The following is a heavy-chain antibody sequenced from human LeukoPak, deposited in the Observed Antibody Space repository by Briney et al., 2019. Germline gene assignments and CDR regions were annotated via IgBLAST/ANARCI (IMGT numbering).Heavy chain of an antibody. CDR3: AREGYYGSGTYPRDFDY. CDR1: GYTFTGYY. V-gene: IGHV1-2*02. J-gene: IGHJ4*02. D-gene: IGHD3-10*01. CDR2: INPNSGGT. Sequence: ASVKVSCKASGYTFTGYYMHWVRQAPGQGLEWMGWINPNSGGTNYAQKFQGRVTMTRDTSISTAYMELSRLRSDDTAVYYCAREGYYGSGTYPRDFDYWGQGTLVTVSS.